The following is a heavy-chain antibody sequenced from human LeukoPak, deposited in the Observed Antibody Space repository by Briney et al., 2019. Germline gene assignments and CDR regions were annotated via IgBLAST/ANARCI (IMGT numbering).Heavy chain of an antibody. Sequence: ASVKVSCKASGYTLTSYYMHWVRQAPGQGLEWMGIINPSGGSTSYAQKFQGRVTMTRDTSTSTVYMELSSLRSEDTAVYYCARGAEWELSYYYYYGMDVWGQGTTVTVSS. CDR3: ARGAEWELSYYYYYGMDV. D-gene: IGHD1-26*01. CDR1: GYTLTSYY. V-gene: IGHV1-46*01. CDR2: INPSGGST. J-gene: IGHJ6*02.